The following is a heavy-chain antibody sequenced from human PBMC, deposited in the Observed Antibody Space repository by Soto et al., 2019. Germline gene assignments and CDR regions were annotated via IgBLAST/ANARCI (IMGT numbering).Heavy chain of an antibody. D-gene: IGHD1-26*01. V-gene: IGHV3-33*01. CDR2: IWYDGSNK. CDR1: GFTFSSYG. CDR3: ARCMVGCYYYGMDV. Sequence: GGSLRLSCAASGFTFSSYGMHWVRQAPGKGLEWVAVIWYDGSNKYYADSVKGRFTISRDNSKNTLYLQMNSLRAEDTAVYYCARCMVGCYYYGMDVWGQGTTVTVSS. J-gene: IGHJ6*02.